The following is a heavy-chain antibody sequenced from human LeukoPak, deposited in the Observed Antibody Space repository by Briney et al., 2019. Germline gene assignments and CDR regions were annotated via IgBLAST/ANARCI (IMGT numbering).Heavy chain of an antibody. CDR2: IYSGGST. J-gene: IGHJ4*02. V-gene: IGHV3-53*01. D-gene: IGHD4-23*01. CDR3: AKDDRSGGNAGRSEY. Sequence: GGSLRLSCAASGFTVSSNYMSWVRQAPGKGLEWVSVIYSGGSTYYADSVKGRLTISRDNSKNTLFLQMKSLRAEDTAVYYCAKDDRSGGNAGRSEYWGQGTLVTVSS. CDR1: GFTVSSNY.